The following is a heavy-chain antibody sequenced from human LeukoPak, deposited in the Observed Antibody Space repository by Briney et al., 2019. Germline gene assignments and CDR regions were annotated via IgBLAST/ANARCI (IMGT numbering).Heavy chain of an antibody. D-gene: IGHD5-12*01. V-gene: IGHV3-23*01. CDR1: RFTFSSYA. CDR2: ISGSGGST. J-gene: IGHJ4*02. CDR3: AKVRRIVATITTAIDY. Sequence: GGSLRLSCVASRFTFSSYAMNWVRQAPGKGLEWVSVISGSGGSTYYADSVKGRFTISRDNSKDTLYLQMNSLRAEDTAVYYCAKVRRIVATITTAIDYWGQGTLVTVSS.